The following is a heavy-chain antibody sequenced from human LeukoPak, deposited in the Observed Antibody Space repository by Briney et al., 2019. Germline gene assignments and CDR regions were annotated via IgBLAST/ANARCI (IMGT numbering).Heavy chain of an antibody. V-gene: IGHV4-59*01. J-gene: IGHJ4*02. CDR2: IYYSGSI. CDR3: ARGRLVGATQYDY. Sequence: PSETLSLTCTVSGDSISSYYWSWIRQPPGKGLEWIGYIYYSGSINYNPSLKSRVTISVDTSKNQFSLKLSSVTAADTAVYYCARGRLVGATQYDYWGQGTLVTVSS. CDR1: GDSISSYY. D-gene: IGHD1-26*01.